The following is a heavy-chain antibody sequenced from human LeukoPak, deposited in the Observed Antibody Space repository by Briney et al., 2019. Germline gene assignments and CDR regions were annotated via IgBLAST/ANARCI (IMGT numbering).Heavy chain of an antibody. CDR1: GFTFSSYS. CDR2: ISSSSSTI. V-gene: IGHV3-48*04. CDR3: ARDGCSSTSCRQEYYYYMDV. J-gene: IGHJ6*03. D-gene: IGHD2-2*01. Sequence: GSLRLSCAASGFTFSSYSMTWVRQAPGKGLGGVSFISSSSSTIYYADSVKGRFTISRDNAKNSLYLQMNSLRAEDTAVYYCARDGCSSTSCRQEYYYYMDVWGKGTTVTVSS.